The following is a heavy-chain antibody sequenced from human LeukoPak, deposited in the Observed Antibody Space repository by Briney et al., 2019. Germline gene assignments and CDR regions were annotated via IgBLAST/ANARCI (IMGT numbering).Heavy chain of an antibody. Sequence: GGSLRLSCAASGFTVSSNFMSWVRQAPGKGLEWVSSISGNGGITYYADSVQGRFTISRDNSKNTLDVQMNSLRAEDTAVYYCAKGTPGYCSTTSCYALEYWGQGTLVTVSS. CDR3: AKGTPGYCSTTSCYALEY. V-gene: IGHV3-23*01. CDR1: GFTVSSNF. J-gene: IGHJ4*02. D-gene: IGHD2-2*01. CDR2: ISGNGGIT.